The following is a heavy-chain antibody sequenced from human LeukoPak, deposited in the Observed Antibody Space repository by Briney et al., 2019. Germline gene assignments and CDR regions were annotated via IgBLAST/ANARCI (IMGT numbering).Heavy chain of an antibody. J-gene: IGHJ5*02. Sequence: GGSLRLSCAASGFPFNDYYMSWIRQAPGKGLEWLSYINIGGTNTHYADSVKGRFTISSDNAKKSLYLEMNNLRAEDTAVYYWATDGAGFDTWGQGVLVTVSS. V-gene: IGHV3-11*01. CDR2: INIGGTNT. CDR3: ATDGAGFDT. CDR1: GFPFNDYY.